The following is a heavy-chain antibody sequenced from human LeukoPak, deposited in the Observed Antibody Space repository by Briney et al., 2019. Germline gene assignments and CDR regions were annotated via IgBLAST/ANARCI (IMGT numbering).Heavy chain of an antibody. V-gene: IGHV3-21*01. CDR1: GFTFSNYN. Sequence: GGSLRLSCAASGFTFSNYNITWVRQAPGKGLEWVSSISSRGSYIYYADSVKGRFAISADNAMNSLYLQMNSLRAEDTAVYYCARGYSSSWYDLYYFDYWGQGTLVTVSS. CDR2: ISSRGSYI. D-gene: IGHD6-13*01. CDR3: ARGYSSSWYDLYYFDY. J-gene: IGHJ4*02.